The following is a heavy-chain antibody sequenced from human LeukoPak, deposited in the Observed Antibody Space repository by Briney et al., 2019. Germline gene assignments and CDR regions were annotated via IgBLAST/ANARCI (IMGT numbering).Heavy chain of an antibody. J-gene: IGHJ3*02. CDR3: ASAGATLHAFDI. CDR2: ISSSSSTI. D-gene: IGHD1-26*01. V-gene: IGHV3-48*04. CDR1: GFTFSSYS. Sequence: GGSLRLSCAASGFTFSSYSMNWVRQAPGKGLEWVSYISSSSSTIYYADSVKGRFTISRDNAKNSLYMQMNSLRAEDTAVYYCASAGATLHAFDIWGQGTMVTVSS.